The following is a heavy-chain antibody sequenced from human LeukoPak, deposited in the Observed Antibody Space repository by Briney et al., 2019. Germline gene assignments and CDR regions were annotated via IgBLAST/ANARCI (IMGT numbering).Heavy chain of an antibody. CDR3: ARVYRSWYELVFDY. V-gene: IGHV1-3*01. D-gene: IGHD6-13*01. CDR1: GFTFTSYA. Sequence: GGSLRLSCAASGFTFTSYAMHWVRQAPGQRLEWMGWINAGNGNTKYSQKFQGRVTITRDTSASTAYMELSSLRSEGTAVYYCARVYRSWYELVFDYWGQGTLVTVSS. J-gene: IGHJ4*02. CDR2: INAGNGNT.